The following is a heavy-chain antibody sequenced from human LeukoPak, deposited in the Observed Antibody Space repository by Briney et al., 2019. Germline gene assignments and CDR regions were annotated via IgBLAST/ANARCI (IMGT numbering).Heavy chain of an antibody. CDR2: ISWNSGSI. CDR1: GFTFDDYA. D-gene: IGHD6-6*01. J-gene: IGHJ4*02. CDR3: ARDRYTSSSTYYFDY. Sequence: GGSLRLSCAASGFTFDDYAMHGVRQAPGKGLEWVSGISWNSGSIGYADSVKGRFTISRDNAKNSLYLRMDSPRAEDTAFYYCARDRYTSSSTYYFDYWGQGTLVTVSS. V-gene: IGHV3-9*01.